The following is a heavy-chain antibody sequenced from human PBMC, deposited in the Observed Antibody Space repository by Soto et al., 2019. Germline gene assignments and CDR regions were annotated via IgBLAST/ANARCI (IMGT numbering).Heavy chain of an antibody. CDR1: GGSISSGDYY. Sequence: KTSETLSLTCTVSGGSISSGDYYWSWIRQPPGKGLEWIGYIYYSGSTYYNPSLKSRVTISVDTSKNQFSLKLSSVTAADTAVYYCAGGLNSGFDYWGQGTLVTVYS. D-gene: IGHD1-20*01. J-gene: IGHJ4*02. CDR3: AGGLNSGFDY. CDR2: IYYSGST. V-gene: IGHV4-30-4*01.